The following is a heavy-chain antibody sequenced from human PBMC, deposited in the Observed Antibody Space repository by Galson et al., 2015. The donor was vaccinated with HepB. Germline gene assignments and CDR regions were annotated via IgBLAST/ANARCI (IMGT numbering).Heavy chain of an antibody. CDR2: ISWNSGDI. CDR3: TRGDCSSIYCFPDY. V-gene: IGHV3-9*01. CDR1: GFTFGNYA. Sequence: SLRLSCAASGFTFGNYAIHWVRQAPGKGLEWVSGISWNSGDIGYADSVKGRFTISRDNAKNSLYLQMNSLRAEDTALYYCTRGDCSSIYCFPDYWGQGTLVTVSS. D-gene: IGHD2-2*01. J-gene: IGHJ4*02.